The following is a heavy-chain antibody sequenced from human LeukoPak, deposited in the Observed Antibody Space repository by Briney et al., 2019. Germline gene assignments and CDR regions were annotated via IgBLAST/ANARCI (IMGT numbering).Heavy chain of an antibody. Sequence: GGSLRLSCAASGFTFSSYSLNWVRQAPGKGLEWVSFISTSSGYIYYADSVKGRFTISRDNARNSLYLQMNSLRAGDTAVYYCVRANGDPRGYYMDVWGKGTTVIISS. CDR3: VRANGDPRGYYMDV. CDR1: GFTFSSYS. CDR2: ISTSSGYI. V-gene: IGHV3-21*01. D-gene: IGHD4-17*01. J-gene: IGHJ6*03.